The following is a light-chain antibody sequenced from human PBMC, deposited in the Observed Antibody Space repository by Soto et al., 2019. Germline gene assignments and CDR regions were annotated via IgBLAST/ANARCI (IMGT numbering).Light chain of an antibody. J-gene: IGKJ5*01. CDR2: AAS. Sequence: EIQVTQSPTSLSASVGERITITCRASRSIGNNLNWYQQRPGKAPQLLIYAASSLQHGVPSRLRGSSSGTDFTLTINGLQPEDFVTYDCQQSFSPHLTFGQGTRL. V-gene: IGKV1-39*01. CDR3: QQSFSPHLT. CDR1: RSIGNN.